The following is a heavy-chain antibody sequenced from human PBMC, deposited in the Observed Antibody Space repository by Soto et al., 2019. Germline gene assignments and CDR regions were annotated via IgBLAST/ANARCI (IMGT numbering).Heavy chain of an antibody. D-gene: IGHD3-16*01. CDR2: IDPSDSYT. CDR3: ARQGGTTSTGYYYYGMDV. Sequence: GESLKISCKVSGYSFTSYWISWVRQMPGKGLEWMGRIDPSDSYTNYSPSFQGHVTISADKSISTAYLQWSSLKASDTAMYYCARQGGTTSTGYYYYGMDVWGQGTTVTVSS. CDR1: GYSFTSYW. J-gene: IGHJ6*02. V-gene: IGHV5-10-1*01.